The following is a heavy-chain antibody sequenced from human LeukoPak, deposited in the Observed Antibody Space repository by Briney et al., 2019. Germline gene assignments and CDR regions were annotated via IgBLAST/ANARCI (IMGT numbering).Heavy chain of an antibody. V-gene: IGHV3-64*01. J-gene: IGHJ4*02. CDR1: GFTFSSYA. D-gene: IGHD5-18*01. CDR3: ARGIRGFDY. Sequence: GGSLRLSCAASGFTFSSYAMHWVRQAPGKGLEYVSAISSNGGSTYYANSVKGRFTISRDNSKNTLYLQMGSLRAEDMAVYYCARGIRGFDYWGQGTLVTVSS. CDR2: ISSNGGST.